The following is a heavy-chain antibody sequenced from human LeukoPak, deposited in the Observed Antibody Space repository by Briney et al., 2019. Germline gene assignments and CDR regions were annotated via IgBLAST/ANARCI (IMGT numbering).Heavy chain of an antibody. D-gene: IGHD5-24*01. Sequence: SVKVSCKASGGTFSSYAISWVRQAPGQGLEWMGGIIPIFGTANYAQKFQGRVMITADESTSTAYMELSSLRSEDTAVYYCARGKRWLQYGYYYYMDVWGKGTTVTVSS. V-gene: IGHV1-69*13. CDR1: GGTFSSYA. J-gene: IGHJ6*03. CDR3: ARGKRWLQYGYYYYMDV. CDR2: IIPIFGTA.